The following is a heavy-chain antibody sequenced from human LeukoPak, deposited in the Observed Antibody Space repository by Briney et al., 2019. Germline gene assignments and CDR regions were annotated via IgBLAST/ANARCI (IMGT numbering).Heavy chain of an antibody. Sequence: QAGGSLRLSCAASGFTFSSYGMHWVRQAPGKGLEWVAFIRYDGSNKYYADSVKGRFTISRDNSKNTLYLQMNSLRAEDTAVYYCAKSVPSIVVVPAAMTNWFDPWGQGTLVTVSS. J-gene: IGHJ5*02. CDR1: GFTFSSYG. V-gene: IGHV3-30*02. D-gene: IGHD2-2*01. CDR3: AKSVPSIVVVPAAMTNWFDP. CDR2: IRYDGSNK.